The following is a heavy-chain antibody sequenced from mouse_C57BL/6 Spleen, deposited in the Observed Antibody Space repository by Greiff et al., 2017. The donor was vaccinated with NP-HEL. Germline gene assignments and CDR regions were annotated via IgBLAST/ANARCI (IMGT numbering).Heavy chain of an antibody. D-gene: IGHD1-1*01. J-gene: IGHJ3*01. CDR3: ARTGAYYGSSYFAY. CDR2: IYPGDGDT. Sequence: QVQLQQSGPELVKPGASVTLSCKASGYAFSSSWMNWVKQRPGQGLEWIGRIYPGDGDTNYNGKFKGKATLTADKSSSTAYMQLSSLTSAGYAVSFCARTGAYYGSSYFAYWGQGTLVTVSA. CDR1: GYAFSSSW. V-gene: IGHV1-82*01.